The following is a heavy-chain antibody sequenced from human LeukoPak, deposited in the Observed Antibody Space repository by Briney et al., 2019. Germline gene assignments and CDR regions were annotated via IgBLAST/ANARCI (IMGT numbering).Heavy chain of an antibody. CDR1: GFTFSTYS. Sequence: PGGSLRLSCAASGFTFSTYSMNWVRQAAGKGLEWVSYISSSSDTIYYADSVKGRFTISRDNAKNSLYLQMNSLRDEGTAVYYCAREMTGGGDYWGQGTLVTVSS. CDR2: ISSSSDTI. CDR3: AREMTGGGDY. J-gene: IGHJ4*02. D-gene: IGHD3-9*01. V-gene: IGHV3-48*02.